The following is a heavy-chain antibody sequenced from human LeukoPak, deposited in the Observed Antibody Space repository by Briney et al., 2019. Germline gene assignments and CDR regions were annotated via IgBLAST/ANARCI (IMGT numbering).Heavy chain of an antibody. CDR2: IYSSVTT. CDR3: VRGIVGVTAPDY. D-gene: IGHD1-26*01. Sequence: PSETLSLTCTVSGGSISSYKWSWLRQPAGKGLEWIGRIYSSVTTNYNPSLNSRVTMSVDTSKNQFSLKLTSVTAADTPVYYCVRGIVGVTAPDYWGQGALVIVSS. V-gene: IGHV4-4*07. CDR1: GGSISSYK. J-gene: IGHJ4*02.